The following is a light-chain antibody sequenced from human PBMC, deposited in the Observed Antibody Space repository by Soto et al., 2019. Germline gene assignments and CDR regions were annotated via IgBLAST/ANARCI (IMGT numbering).Light chain of an antibody. Sequence: QSALTQPPSASGSPGQSVTISCTGTSSDVGAYNYVSWYQQYPGKAPKLMIYEVSKRPSGVPDRFSGSKSVKTASLTVSGLQPEDEADYYCTSYAGSNIWVFGGGTQLTVL. CDR1: SSDVGAYNY. CDR2: EVS. J-gene: IGLJ3*02. CDR3: TSYAGSNIWV. V-gene: IGLV2-8*01.